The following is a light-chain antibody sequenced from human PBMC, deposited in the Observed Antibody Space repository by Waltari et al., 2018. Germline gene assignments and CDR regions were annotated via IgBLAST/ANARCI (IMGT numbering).Light chain of an antibody. Sequence: QLVVTQSPSASAPLGASVTLTCTLSRGHSSNVIAWLQPRPEKGPRYLMKVNSDVSHSKGDEIPDRFSGSSSGAERYLTISSLQSDDEADYYCETGGHGTWVFGGGTKLTVL. CDR3: ETGGHGTWV. V-gene: IGLV4-69*01. CDR2: VNSDVSH. J-gene: IGLJ3*02. CDR1: RGHSSNV.